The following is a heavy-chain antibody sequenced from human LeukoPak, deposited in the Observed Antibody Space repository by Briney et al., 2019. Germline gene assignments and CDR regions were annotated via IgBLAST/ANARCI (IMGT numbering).Heavy chain of an antibody. CDR3: VKEYHSRGFGAYFDY. V-gene: IGHV3-30*18. Sequence: GGSLRLSRTASKFTFSHYGMQWVRQAPGKGLEWVAVISSDGSIKVYADSVKGRFTLSRDNSINTVDLQMNSLRAEDTAVYYCVKEYHSRGFGAYFDYWGQGTLVTVSS. J-gene: IGHJ4*02. D-gene: IGHD3-3*01. CDR1: KFTFSHYG. CDR2: ISSDGSIK.